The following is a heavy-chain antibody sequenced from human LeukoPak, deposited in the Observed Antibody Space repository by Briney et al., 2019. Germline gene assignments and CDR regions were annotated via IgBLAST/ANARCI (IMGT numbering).Heavy chain of an antibody. Sequence: GGSLRLSCAASGFTFTDSAMHWVRQASGKGREWVGRIRSKANSYATSYDASVKGRFTISRDDSKNTAFLQMNSLKTEDTAVYYCTRRYYHDSSGNYYGDYWGQGTRVTVSS. CDR3: TRRYYHDSSGNYYGDY. V-gene: IGHV3-73*01. J-gene: IGHJ4*02. D-gene: IGHD3-22*01. CDR2: IRSKANSYAT. CDR1: GFTFTDSA.